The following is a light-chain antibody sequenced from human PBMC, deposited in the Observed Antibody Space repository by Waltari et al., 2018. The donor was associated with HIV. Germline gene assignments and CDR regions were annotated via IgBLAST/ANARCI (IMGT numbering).Light chain of an antibody. Sequence: SYELTQPPSVSVSPGQTARITCSGDALPKQNAYWFQQKPGQAPVLVIYKDSGRPSGIPERFAGSSSGTTVTLTISGVQTEDEADYYCQSADSSGTYVLGTGTKVTVL. V-gene: IGLV3-25*03. CDR3: QSADSSGTYV. J-gene: IGLJ1*01. CDR1: ALPKQN. CDR2: KDS.